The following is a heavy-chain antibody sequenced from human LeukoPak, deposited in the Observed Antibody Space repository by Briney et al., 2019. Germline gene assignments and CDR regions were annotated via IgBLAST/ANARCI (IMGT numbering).Heavy chain of an antibody. CDR3: AREGGSIVPASNWFDP. CDR1: GYTFTSYG. D-gene: IGHD2-2*01. V-gene: IGHV1-18*01. Sequence: ASVKVSCKASGYTFTSYGISWVRQAPGQGLEWMGWISAYNGNTNYAQKLQGRVTMTRDTSTSTVYMELSSLRSEDTAVYYCAREGGSIVPASNWFDPWGQGTLVTVSS. CDR2: ISAYNGNT. J-gene: IGHJ5*02.